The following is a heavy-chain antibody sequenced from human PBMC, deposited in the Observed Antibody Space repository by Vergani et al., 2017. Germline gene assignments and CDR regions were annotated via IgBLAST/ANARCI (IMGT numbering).Heavy chain of an antibody. D-gene: IGHD1-26*01. CDR3: AKVKSGGCFGAFDI. J-gene: IGHJ3*02. V-gene: IGHV3-30*18. Sequence: QVQLVESGGGVVQPGRSLRLSCAASGFTFSSYGMHWVRQAPGQGLEWVAVISFDGSNKYYADSVKGRFTISRDNSKNTLYLQMNSLRAEDTAVYYCAKVKSGGCFGAFDIWGQGTMVTVSS. CDR1: GFTFSSYG. CDR2: ISFDGSNK.